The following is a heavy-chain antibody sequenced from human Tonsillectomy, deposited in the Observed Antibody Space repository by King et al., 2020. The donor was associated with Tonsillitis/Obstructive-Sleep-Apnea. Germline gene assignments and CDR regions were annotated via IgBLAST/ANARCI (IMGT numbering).Heavy chain of an antibody. CDR3: ARRKMVRGVIVWFDP. D-gene: IGHD3-10*01. V-gene: IGHV1-8*01. Sequence: QLVQSGAEVKKPGASVKVSCKASGYTFTTYDINWVRQATGQGLERMGWMNPNSGNTGYAQKFQGRVTMTRNTSISTAYMELNSLRSEDTAVYYCARRKMVRGVIVWFDPWGQGTLVTVSS. CDR2: MNPNSGNT. J-gene: IGHJ5*02. CDR1: GYTFTTYD.